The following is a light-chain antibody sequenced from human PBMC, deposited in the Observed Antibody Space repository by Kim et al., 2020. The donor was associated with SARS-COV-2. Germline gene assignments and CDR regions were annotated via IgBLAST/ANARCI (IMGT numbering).Light chain of an antibody. J-gene: IGLJ3*02. CDR3: QSYDSSNQV. Sequence: GKTVTISCTRSSGSIAINYVQWYQQRPGSAPTTVIYEDNQRPSGVPDRFSGSIDSSSNSASLTISGLKTEDEADYYCQSYDSSNQVFGGGTQLTVL. CDR2: EDN. CDR1: SGSIAINY. V-gene: IGLV6-57*03.